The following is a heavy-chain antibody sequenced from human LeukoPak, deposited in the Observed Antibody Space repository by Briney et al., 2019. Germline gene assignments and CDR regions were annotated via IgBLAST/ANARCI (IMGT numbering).Heavy chain of an antibody. J-gene: IGHJ4*02. CDR1: GFTVGSNY. Sequence: GGSLRLSCAVSGFTVGSNYMSWVRQAPGKGLDWASVIYSGISTYYADSVKGRFSISRDNSKNTLYLQMNSLRAEDTAVYYCARYGDYVLIDYWGQGTLVTVSS. D-gene: IGHD4-17*01. CDR3: ARYGDYVLIDY. V-gene: IGHV3-66*01. CDR2: IYSGIST.